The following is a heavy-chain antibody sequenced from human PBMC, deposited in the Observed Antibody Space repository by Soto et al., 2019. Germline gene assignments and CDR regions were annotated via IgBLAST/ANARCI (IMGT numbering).Heavy chain of an antibody. J-gene: IGHJ5*02. CDR2: INDSGST. Sequence: SETLSLTCAVDGGSFSGYYWSWIRQPPGKGLEWIGEINDSGSTNYNPSLKSRATISVDTSKNQFSLKLTSVTAADTAVYYCAIGNTAMVLRFDPWGQGTLVTVSS. CDR3: AIGNTAMVLRFDP. CDR1: GGSFSGYY. D-gene: IGHD5-18*01. V-gene: IGHV4-34*01.